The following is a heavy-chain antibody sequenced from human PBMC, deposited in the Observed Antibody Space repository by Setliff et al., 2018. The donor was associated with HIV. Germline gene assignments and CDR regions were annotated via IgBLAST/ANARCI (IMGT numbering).Heavy chain of an antibody. CDR2: MNPNSGNT. CDR3: ARDRTQYYDSSGYTDY. CDR1: GYTFTSSD. J-gene: IGHJ4*02. Sequence: GASVKVSCKASGYTFTSSDINWVRQATGQGLEWMGWMNPNSGNTGYAQKFQGRVTMTRNTSISTAYMELSSLRSDDTAVYYCARDRTQYYDSSGYTDYWGQGTLVTVSS. D-gene: IGHD3-22*01. V-gene: IGHV1-8*02.